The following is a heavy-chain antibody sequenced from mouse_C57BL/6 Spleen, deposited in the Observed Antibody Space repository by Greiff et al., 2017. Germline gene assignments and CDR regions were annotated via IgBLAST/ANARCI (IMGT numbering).Heavy chain of an antibody. V-gene: IGHV1-55*01. Sequence: QVQLQQPGAELVKPGASVKMSCKASGYTFTSYWITWVKQRPGQGLEWIGDIYPGSGSTNYNEKFKSKATLTVDTPSSTAYMQLSSLTSEDSAVYYCARSSIYLDYWGQGTTLTVSS. J-gene: IGHJ2*01. CDR1: GYTFTSYW. CDR3: ARSSIYLDY. CDR2: IYPGSGST.